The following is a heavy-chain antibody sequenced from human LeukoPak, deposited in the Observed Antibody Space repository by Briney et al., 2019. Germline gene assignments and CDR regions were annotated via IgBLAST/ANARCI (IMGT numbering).Heavy chain of an antibody. D-gene: IGHD3-3*01. V-gene: IGHV4-34*01. CDR1: GGSFSGYY. CDR2: INHSGST. Sequence: SETLSLTCAVYGGSFSGYYWSWIRQPPGKGLEWIGEINHSGSTNYNPSLKSRVTISVDTSKNQFSLKLSSVTAADTAVYYCARVQGVRFLEWLPNYFDYWGQGTLVTVSS. J-gene: IGHJ4*02. CDR3: ARVQGVRFLEWLPNYFDY.